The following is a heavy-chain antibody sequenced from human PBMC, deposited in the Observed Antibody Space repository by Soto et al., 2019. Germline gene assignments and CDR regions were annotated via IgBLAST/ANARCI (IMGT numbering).Heavy chain of an antibody. V-gene: IGHV1-3*01. Sequence: QVQLVQSGAEVKKPGASVKVSCKASGYSFTSFPIHWVRQAPGQGLECMGWINAANGYTRYSQKFRGRVTITRDTPATTAYMDLSSLTSEDTAVYYCARGGGLDDWGQGTLITVSS. CDR2: INAANGYT. D-gene: IGHD3-10*01. J-gene: IGHJ4*02. CDR1: GYSFTSFP. CDR3: ARGGGLDD.